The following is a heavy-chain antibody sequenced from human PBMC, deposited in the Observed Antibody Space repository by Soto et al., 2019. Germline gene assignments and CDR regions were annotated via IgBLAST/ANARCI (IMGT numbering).Heavy chain of an antibody. CDR2: INPNMGDT. Sequence: ASVKVSCKASGYKFTGHHIQWMRQAPGQGLEWMGRINPNMGDTQYAQKFQGRIIMTRDTSINTVYMELSSLTSDDTALYYCARQDIPTGYYLFDYWGQGTQVTVSS. J-gene: IGHJ4*02. CDR3: ARQDIPTGYYLFDY. D-gene: IGHD3-9*01. V-gene: IGHV1-2*06. CDR1: GYKFTGHH.